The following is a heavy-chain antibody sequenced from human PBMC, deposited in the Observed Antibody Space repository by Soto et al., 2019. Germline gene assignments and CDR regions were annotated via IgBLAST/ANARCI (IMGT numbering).Heavy chain of an antibody. CDR3: AKTNQVGYCSSTSCYALDAFDI. Sequence: GGSLRVSCAASGFTFSTDAMSWVRQAPGKGLEWVSAISGSGGSTYYADSVKGRFTISRDNSKNTLYLQMNSLRAEDTAVYYCAKTNQVGYCSSTSCYALDAFDIWGQGTMVTVSS. D-gene: IGHD2-2*01. J-gene: IGHJ3*02. CDR1: GFTFSTDA. V-gene: IGHV3-23*01. CDR2: ISGSGGST.